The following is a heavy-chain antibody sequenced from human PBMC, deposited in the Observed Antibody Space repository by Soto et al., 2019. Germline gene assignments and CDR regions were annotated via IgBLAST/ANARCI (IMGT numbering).Heavy chain of an antibody. CDR2: VYPSDSDV. V-gene: IGHV5-51*01. D-gene: IGHD3-16*01. Sequence: RESLKISCQGSGYRFTSSWIGWVRQMPGKGLEWLGNVYPSDSDVRYSPSFEGRVTISADNSINTAYLHLLNLKASDTAIYYCTKGATSPSDSWGQGTRVTVSS. CDR3: TKGATSPSDS. J-gene: IGHJ4*02. CDR1: GYRFTSSW.